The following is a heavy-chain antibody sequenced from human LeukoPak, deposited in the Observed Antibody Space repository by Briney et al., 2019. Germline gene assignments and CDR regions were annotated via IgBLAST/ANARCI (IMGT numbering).Heavy chain of an antibody. V-gene: IGHV3-21*01. CDR3: AHSSGYAYGLDY. CDR1: GFTFSSYS. J-gene: IGHJ4*02. Sequence: GGSLRLSCAASGFTFSSYSMSWVRQAPGKGLEWVSSISSSSSFIYYADSVKGRFTISRDNAKNSLYLQMNSLRAEDTAVYYRAHSSGYAYGLDYWGRGTLVTVSS. D-gene: IGHD3-22*01. CDR2: ISSSSSFI.